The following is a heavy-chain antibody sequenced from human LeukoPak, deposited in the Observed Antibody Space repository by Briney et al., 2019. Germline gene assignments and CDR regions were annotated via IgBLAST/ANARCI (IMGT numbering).Heavy chain of an antibody. Sequence: SETLSLTCTVSGGSINSYYWSWIRQPPGKGLEWIGYMYYSGSTNYNPSLKSRVTISVDTSKDQFSLKLSSVTAADTAVYYCARRHYYDSSGSYWYLDVWGRGTLVSVSS. CDR3: ARRHYYDSSGSYWYLDV. V-gene: IGHV4-59*01. CDR2: MYYSGST. CDR1: GGSINSYY. J-gene: IGHJ2*01. D-gene: IGHD3-22*01.